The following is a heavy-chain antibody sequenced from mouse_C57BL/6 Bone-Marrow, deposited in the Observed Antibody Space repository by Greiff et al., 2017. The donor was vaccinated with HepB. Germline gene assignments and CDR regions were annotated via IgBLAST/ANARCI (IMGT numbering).Heavy chain of an antibody. J-gene: IGHJ2*01. CDR2: IYPGGGYT. CDR3: ARWNYDSSYNYFDY. Sequence: VQLQQSGAELVRPGTSLKMSCKASGYTFTNYWIGWAKQRPGHGLEWIGDIYPGGGYTNYNEKFKGKATLTADKSSSTAYMQFSSLTSEDSAIYYCARWNYDSSYNYFDYWGQGTPLTVSS. CDR1: GYTFTNYW. D-gene: IGHD1-1*01. V-gene: IGHV1-63*01.